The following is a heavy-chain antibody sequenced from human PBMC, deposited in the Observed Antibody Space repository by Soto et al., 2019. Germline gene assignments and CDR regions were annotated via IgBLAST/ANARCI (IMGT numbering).Heavy chain of an antibody. CDR2: IYYSGST. J-gene: IGHJ6*02. Sequence: SETLSLTCTVSGGSISSGGYYWSWIRQHPGKGLEWIGYIYYSGSTYYNPSLKSRVTISVDTSKNQFSLKLSSVTAADTAVYYCARDKGSGWVTYLYYGMDVWGQGTTVTVSS. V-gene: IGHV4-31*03. CDR3: ARDKGSGWVTYLYYGMDV. D-gene: IGHD6-19*01. CDR1: GGSISSGGYY.